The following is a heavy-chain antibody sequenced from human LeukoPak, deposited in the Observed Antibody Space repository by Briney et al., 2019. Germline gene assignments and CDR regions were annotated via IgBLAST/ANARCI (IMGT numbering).Heavy chain of an antibody. CDR3: ARGGYYGSGSYYGDAFDI. V-gene: IGHV3-23*01. Sequence: GGSLRLSCEASGFTFSTFAMIWVRQPPGKGLEWVSSIFPSGGEIHYADSVRGRFTISRDNSKNTLYLQMNSLRAEDTAVYYCARGGYYGSGSYYGDAFDIWGQGTMVTVSS. J-gene: IGHJ3*02. CDR2: IFPSGGEI. D-gene: IGHD3-10*01. CDR1: GFTFSTFA.